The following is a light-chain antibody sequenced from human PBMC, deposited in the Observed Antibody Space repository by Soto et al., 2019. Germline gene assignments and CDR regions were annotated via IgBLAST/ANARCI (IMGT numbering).Light chain of an antibody. CDR3: SSYISSSTFVV. Sequence: QSALTQPASVSGSPGQSITISCIGTSRDVGGYNYVSWHQQHPGKAPKVIITEVSNRPSGVSNRFSGSKSGNTASLTISGLQAEDEADYYCSSYISSSTFVVFGGGTKLTVL. V-gene: IGLV2-14*01. CDR2: EVS. J-gene: IGLJ2*01. CDR1: SRDVGGYNY.